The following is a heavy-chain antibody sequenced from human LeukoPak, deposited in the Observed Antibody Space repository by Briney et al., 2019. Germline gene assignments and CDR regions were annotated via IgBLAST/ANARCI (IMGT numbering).Heavy chain of an antibody. V-gene: IGHV4-39*07. CDR1: GGPIRSGDHH. CDR2: LDESGRP. D-gene: IGHD2-15*01. Sequence: SETLSLTCSVSGGPIRSGDHHWAWVRQPPGKGLEFIGSLDESGRPYYNRPLKSRVSISGDTSGKQFSLNLTSVTAADTAVYFCARDLGGYPFFMDVWGRGTTVTVSS. J-gene: IGHJ6*03. CDR3: ARDLGGYPFFMDV.